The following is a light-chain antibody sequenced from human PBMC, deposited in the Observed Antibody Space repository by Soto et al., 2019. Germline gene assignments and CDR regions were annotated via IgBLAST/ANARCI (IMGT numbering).Light chain of an antibody. CDR1: SSDVGGYNY. Sequence: QSALTQPRSVSGSPGQSVTISCTGTSSDVGGYNYVSWYQQHPGKAPKLMIYDVSKRPSGVPDRFSGSKSGNTASLTISGLHAEDEADYYCCSYAGSKDWVFGGGTKLTVL. CDR2: DVS. V-gene: IGLV2-11*01. CDR3: CSYAGSKDWV. J-gene: IGLJ3*02.